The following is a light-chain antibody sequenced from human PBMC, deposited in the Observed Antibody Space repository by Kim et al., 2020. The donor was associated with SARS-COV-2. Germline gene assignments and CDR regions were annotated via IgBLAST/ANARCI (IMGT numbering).Light chain of an antibody. CDR1: QTVGRS. Sequence: SVSPGDRATTSCRASQTVGRSLAWYQQKAGQTPRLLIYGASTRAADIPARFSGSGSGTEFTLTVSSLQFEDFAVYYCQQYHNWRTFGQGTKVEIK. J-gene: IGKJ1*01. CDR3: QQYHNWRT. V-gene: IGKV3-15*01. CDR2: GAS.